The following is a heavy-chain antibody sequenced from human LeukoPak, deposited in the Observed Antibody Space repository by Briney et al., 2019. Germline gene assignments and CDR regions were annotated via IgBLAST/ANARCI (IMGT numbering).Heavy chain of an antibody. CDR1: GFTFSSYE. Sequence: GGSLRLSCAASGFTFSSYEMNWVRQAPGKGLEGVSYISSSGSTIYYADSVKGRFTISRDNAKNSLYLQMNSLRAEDTAVYYCARNSGSYYHWGQGTLVTVSS. CDR3: ARNSGSYYH. J-gene: IGHJ5*02. V-gene: IGHV3-48*03. D-gene: IGHD3-10*01. CDR2: ISSSGSTI.